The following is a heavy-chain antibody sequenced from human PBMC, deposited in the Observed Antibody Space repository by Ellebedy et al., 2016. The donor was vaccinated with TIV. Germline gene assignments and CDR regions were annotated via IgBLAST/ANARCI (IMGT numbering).Heavy chain of an antibody. V-gene: IGHV4-34*01. J-gene: IGHJ5*02. D-gene: IGHD2-2*01. CDR2: INHSGST. CDR1: GGSFSGYY. CDR3: ARGSTGNWFDP. Sequence: SETLSLXCAVYGGSFSGYYWSWIRQPPGKGLEWIGEINHSGSTNYNPSLKSRVTISVDTSKNQFSLKLSSVTAADTAVYYCARGSTGNWFDPWGQGTLVTVSS.